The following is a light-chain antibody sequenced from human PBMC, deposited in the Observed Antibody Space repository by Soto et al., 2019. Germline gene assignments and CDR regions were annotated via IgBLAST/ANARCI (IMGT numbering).Light chain of an antibody. CDR2: DAS. Sequence: EIVLTQSPATLSLSPGERATLSCRASQSVSSYLAWYQQKPGQAPRLLIYDASNRATGIPARFSGSGSGTDFPLTISSLEPKDLAFYYCQKRSNWPPWTFGKGTKVKIK. CDR3: QKRSNWPPWT. CDR1: QSVSSY. V-gene: IGKV3-11*01. J-gene: IGKJ1*01.